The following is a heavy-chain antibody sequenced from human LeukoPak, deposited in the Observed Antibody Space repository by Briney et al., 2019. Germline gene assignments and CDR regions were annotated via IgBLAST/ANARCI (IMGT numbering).Heavy chain of an antibody. CDR3: ARVGMYDSIGYDSIGLTY. D-gene: IGHD3-22*01. CDR1: GGSISSYY. CDR2: IYYSGST. V-gene: IGHV4-59*01. J-gene: IGHJ4*02. Sequence: SETLSLTCTVSGGSISSYYWSWIRQPPGKGLEWIGYIYYSGSTNYNPSLKSRVTISVDTSKNQFSLKLSSVTAADTAVYYCARVGMYDSIGYDSIGLTYWGQGTLVTVSS.